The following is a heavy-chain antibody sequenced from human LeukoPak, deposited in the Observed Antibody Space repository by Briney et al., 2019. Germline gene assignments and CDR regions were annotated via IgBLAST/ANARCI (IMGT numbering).Heavy chain of an antibody. J-gene: IGHJ6*03. CDR3: ARGGLRYFDWLLSPGYYYYYMDV. CDR1: EYTFTSYD. V-gene: IGHV1-8*01. CDR2: MNPNSGNT. Sequence: GASVKVSCKASEYTFTSYDINWVRQATGQGLEWMGWMNPNSGNTGYAQKFQGRVTMTRNTSISTAYMELSSLRSEDTAVYYCARGGLRYFDWLLSPGYYYYYMDVWGKGTTVTISS. D-gene: IGHD3-9*01.